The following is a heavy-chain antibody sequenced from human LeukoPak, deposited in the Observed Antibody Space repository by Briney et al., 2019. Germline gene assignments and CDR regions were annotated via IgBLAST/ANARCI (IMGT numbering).Heavy chain of an antibody. CDR2: IYPGDSDT. CDR1: GYSFTSYW. Sequence: GESLKISCKGSGYSFTSYWIGWVRQMPGKGLEWMGIIYPGDSDTRYSPPFQGQVTISADKSISTAYLQWSSLKASDTAMYYCALTYYYGSGSYSSRTYGMDVWGQGTTVTVSS. V-gene: IGHV5-51*01. J-gene: IGHJ6*02. CDR3: ALTYYYGSGSYSSRTYGMDV. D-gene: IGHD3-10*01.